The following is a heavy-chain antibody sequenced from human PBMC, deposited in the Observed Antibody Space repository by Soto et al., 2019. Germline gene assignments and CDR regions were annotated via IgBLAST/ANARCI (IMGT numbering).Heavy chain of an antibody. CDR1: GGSISSGDYY. V-gene: IGHV4-30-4*01. CDR3: ARSPQRWLHPSGMDV. Sequence: QVRLQESGPGLVKPSQTLSLTCTVSGGSISSGDYYWTWIRQPPGKGLEWIGYIYYSGSTYFNPYLKSRVTISGDTSKNQFSLRLSSVTAADTAVYYCARSPQRWLHPSGMDVWGQGTTVTVSS. CDR2: IYYSGST. J-gene: IGHJ6*02. D-gene: IGHD5-12*01.